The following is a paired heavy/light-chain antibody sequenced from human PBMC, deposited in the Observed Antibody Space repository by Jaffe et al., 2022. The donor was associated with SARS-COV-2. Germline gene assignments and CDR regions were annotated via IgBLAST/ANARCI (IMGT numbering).Light chain of an antibody. CDR2: DAS. Sequence: EIVLTQSPATLSLSPGERATLSCRASQSVSNYLAWYQQKPGQAPRLLIYDASNRATGIPARFSGSGSGTDFTLTISSLEPEDFAVYYCQQRSNSYTFGQGTKLEIK. CDR3: QQRSNSYT. CDR1: QSVSNY. J-gene: IGKJ2*01. V-gene: IGKV3-11*01.
Heavy chain of an antibody. V-gene: IGHV3-30*18. Sequence: QVQLVESGGGVVQPGGSLRLSCAASGFTLSNYGMHWIRQAPGKGLEWVAFMLYDADKRDYGDSVRGRFTISRDNSKNTLYLQMNSLSVEDTAVYYCGKFMSGGSGWYPIEYWGQGTLVTVSS. D-gene: IGHD6-19*01. CDR2: MLYDADKR. CDR3: GKFMSGGSGWYPIEY. J-gene: IGHJ4*02. CDR1: GFTLSNYG.